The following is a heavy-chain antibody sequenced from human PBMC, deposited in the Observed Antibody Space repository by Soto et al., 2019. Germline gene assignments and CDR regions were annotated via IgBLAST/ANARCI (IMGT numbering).Heavy chain of an antibody. CDR1: GGSFSGYY. Sequence: SETLSLTCAVYGGSFSGYYWNWIRQPPGEGLEWIGEINHSGSANYKPSLKSRVTISVDTSKNQFSLKLRSVTAADTAVYYCARGSRQQLERRDWFDPWGQGTLVTV. V-gene: IGHV4-34*01. CDR2: INHSGSA. J-gene: IGHJ5*02. CDR3: ARGSRQQLERRDWFDP. D-gene: IGHD6-13*01.